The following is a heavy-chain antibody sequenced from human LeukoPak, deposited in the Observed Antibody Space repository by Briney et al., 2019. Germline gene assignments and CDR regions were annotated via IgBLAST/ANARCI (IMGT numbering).Heavy chain of an antibody. CDR2: IYYSGST. CDR3: ARHGSSVAARLPDAFDI. J-gene: IGHJ3*02. CDR1: GGSISSYY. D-gene: IGHD2-15*01. Sequence: SETLSLTCTVSGGSISSYYWSWIRQPPGKGLEWIGYIYYSGSTNYNPSLKSRVTISVDTSKNQFSLKLSSVTAADTAVYYCARHGSSVAARLPDAFDIWGQGTMVTVSS. V-gene: IGHV4-59*08.